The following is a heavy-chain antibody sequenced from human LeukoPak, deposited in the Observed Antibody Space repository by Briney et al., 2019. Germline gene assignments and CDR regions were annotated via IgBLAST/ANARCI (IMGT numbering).Heavy chain of an antibody. CDR2: IYPGDSDT. Sequence: GESLQISCKGSGYIFTSYWIGWVRQLPGKGLDWMGIIYPGDSDTRYSPSFQGQVTISADKSISTAYLQWSSLKASDTAMYYCARRWSKGAFDIWGQGTMVTVSS. CDR1: GYIFTSYW. CDR3: ARRWSKGAFDI. J-gene: IGHJ3*02. V-gene: IGHV5-51*01. D-gene: IGHD1-26*01.